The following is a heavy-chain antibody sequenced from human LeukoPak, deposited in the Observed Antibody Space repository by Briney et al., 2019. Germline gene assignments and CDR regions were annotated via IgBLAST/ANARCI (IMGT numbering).Heavy chain of an antibody. CDR1: GFTFSSYA. CDR2: ISSNGGST. J-gene: IGHJ4*02. CDR3: ARPPSTSAWSNSVDD. D-gene: IGHD6-19*01. Sequence: PGGSLRLSCSASGFTFSSYAMHWVRQAPGKGLEYVSAISSNGGSTYYADSVQGRFTISRDNAKNSLYLQMGSLRAEDTAVYYCARPPSTSAWSNSVDDWGQGTLVTVSS. V-gene: IGHV3-64*04.